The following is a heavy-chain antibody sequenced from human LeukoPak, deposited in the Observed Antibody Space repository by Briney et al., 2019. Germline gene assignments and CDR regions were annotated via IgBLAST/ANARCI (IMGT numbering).Heavy chain of an antibody. CDR2: ISWNSATI. CDR3: AKGDRNSYYSFDF. V-gene: IGHV3-9*01. D-gene: IGHD1-26*01. J-gene: IGHJ4*02. CDR1: GFTVSSNY. Sequence: GGSLRLSCAASGFTVSSNYMSWVRQGPGKGLEWVSGISWNSATIGYADSVKGRFTISRDNAKNYLYLQMNSLTAEDSAFYYCAKGDRNSYYSFDFWGQGALVTVSS.